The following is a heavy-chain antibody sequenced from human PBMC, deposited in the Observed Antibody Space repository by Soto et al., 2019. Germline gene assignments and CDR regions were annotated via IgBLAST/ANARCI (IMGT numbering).Heavy chain of an antibody. D-gene: IGHD6-19*01. Sequence: GGSLRLSCAASGFTVSTNYMNWVRQAPGKGLEWVSVIFSDGNTYYADSVKGRFTISRDNAKNSLYLQMNSLRAEDTAVYYCTRDSVAGEDYWGQGTLVTVSS. CDR3: TRDSVAGEDY. V-gene: IGHV3-66*01. CDR2: IFSDGNT. CDR1: GFTVSTNY. J-gene: IGHJ4*02.